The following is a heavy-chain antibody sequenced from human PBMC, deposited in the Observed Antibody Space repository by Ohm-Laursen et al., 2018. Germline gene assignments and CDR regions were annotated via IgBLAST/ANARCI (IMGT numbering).Heavy chain of an antibody. CDR2: IRWNSGSI. CDR1: GFTFDDYA. CDR3: TKAYGVRVEAAIASFDF. D-gene: IGHD2-15*01. J-gene: IGHJ4*02. Sequence: SLRLSCAATGFTFDDYAMHWVRQAPGKGLEWVSGIRWNSGSIGYADSVKGRFTISRDNARNSLYLQMNSLRAEDTALYYCTKAYGVRVEAAIASFDFWGQGTLVTVSS. V-gene: IGHV3-9*01.